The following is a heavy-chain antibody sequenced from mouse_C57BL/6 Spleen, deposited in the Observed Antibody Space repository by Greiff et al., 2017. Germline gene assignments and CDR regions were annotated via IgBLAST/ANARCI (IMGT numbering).Heavy chain of an antibody. J-gene: IGHJ4*01. CDR2: INPGSGGT. Sequence: VQLQESGAELVRPGTSVKVSCKASGYAFTNYLIEWVKQRPGQGLEWIGVINPGSGGTNYNEKFKGKATLTADKSSSTAYRQLSSLTSEDAAVYFCARRYYAMDYWGQGTSVTVSS. V-gene: IGHV1-54*01. CDR1: GYAFTNYL. CDR3: ARRYYAMDY.